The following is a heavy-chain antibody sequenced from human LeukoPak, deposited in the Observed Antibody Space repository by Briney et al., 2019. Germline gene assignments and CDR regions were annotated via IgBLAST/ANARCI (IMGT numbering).Heavy chain of an antibody. D-gene: IGHD6-19*01. CDR2: INPNSGGT. CDR1: GYTFTGYY. Sequence: ASVKVSCKASGYTFTGYYMHWVRQAPGQGLEWMGWINPNSGGTNYAQKFQGRVTMTRDTSISTAYMELSRLRSDDTAVYYCARVTSSGWYSWFDPWGQGTLVTVSS. J-gene: IGHJ5*02. CDR3: ARVTSSGWYSWFDP. V-gene: IGHV1-2*02.